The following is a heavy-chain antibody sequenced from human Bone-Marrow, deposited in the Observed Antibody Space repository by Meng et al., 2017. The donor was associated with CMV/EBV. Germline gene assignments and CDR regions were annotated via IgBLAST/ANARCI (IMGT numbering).Heavy chain of an antibody. Sequence: SETLSLTCTVSGGSISSYYWSWIRQPPGKGLEWIGYIYYSGSTNYNPSLESRVTISVDTSKNQFSLKLSSVTAADTAVYYCARGAYYDSSGYYYHGIAFDIWGQGTMVTVSS. CDR3: ARGAYYDSSGYYYHGIAFDI. D-gene: IGHD3-22*01. CDR1: GGSISSYY. V-gene: IGHV4-59*01. CDR2: IYYSGST. J-gene: IGHJ3*02.